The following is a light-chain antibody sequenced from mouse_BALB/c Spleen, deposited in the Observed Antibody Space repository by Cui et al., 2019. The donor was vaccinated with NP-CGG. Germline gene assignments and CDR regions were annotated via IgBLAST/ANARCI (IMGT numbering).Light chain of an antibody. CDR1: TGAVTTSNY. V-gene: IGLV1*01. CDR2: STN. J-gene: IGLJ1*01. CDR3: ALWYSNHWV. Sequence: QVVVTQESALTPSPGETVTLTCRSSTGAVTTSNYANWVQEKPDHLFTGLIGSTNNRAPGVPARFSGSLIGDKAALTITGAQTEDEAIYFCALWYSNHWVFGGGTKLTVL.